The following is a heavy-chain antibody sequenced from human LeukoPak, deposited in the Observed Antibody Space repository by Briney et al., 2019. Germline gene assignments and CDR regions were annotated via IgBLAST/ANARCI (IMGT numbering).Heavy chain of an antibody. CDR1: GGTFSSYA. CDR2: IIPIFGTA. Sequence: ASVKVSCKASGGTFSSYAISWVRQAPGQGLEWMGGIIPIFGTANYAQKFQGRVTMTRNTSISTAYMELSSLRSGDTAVYYCASSHDYYYYMDVWGKGTTVTISS. V-gene: IGHV1-69*05. CDR3: ASSHDYYYYMDV. J-gene: IGHJ6*03.